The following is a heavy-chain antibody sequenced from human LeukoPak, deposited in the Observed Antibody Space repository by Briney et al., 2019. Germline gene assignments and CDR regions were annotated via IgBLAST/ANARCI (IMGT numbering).Heavy chain of an antibody. CDR1: GPYHRRASL. D-gene: IGHD1-26*01. Sequence: SETLSLTCTVFGPYHRRASLWGWIPQAPGEGVGWIAPIYNGGNTNYNPSLQGRLPISVDTPQHQFSVRLHSVPAPDTAVYYCAIGRAFNSGAFDPWGQGSLVTVSS. V-gene: IGHV4-61*01. J-gene: IGHJ5*02. CDR2: IYNGGNT. CDR3: AIGRAFNSGAFDP.